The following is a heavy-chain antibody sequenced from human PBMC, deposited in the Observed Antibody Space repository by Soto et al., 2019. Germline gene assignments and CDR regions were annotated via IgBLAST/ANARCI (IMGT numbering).Heavy chain of an antibody. CDR3: AKERSSGWSFDY. J-gene: IGHJ4*02. D-gene: IGHD6-19*01. CDR2: INPSGGST. V-gene: IGHV1-46*01. CDR1: GYTFTSYY. Sequence: ASVKVSCKASGYTFTSYYMHWVRQAPGQGLEWMGIINPSGGSTSYAQKFQGRVTMTRDTSTSTVYMELSSLRSEDTAVYYCAKERSSGWSFDYWGQGTLVTVSS.